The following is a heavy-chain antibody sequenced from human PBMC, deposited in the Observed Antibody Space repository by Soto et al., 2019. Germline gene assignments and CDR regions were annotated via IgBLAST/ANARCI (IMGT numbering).Heavy chain of an antibody. D-gene: IGHD3-10*01. CDR3: ARGPQLAITMFRGVIITTYGMDV. V-gene: IGHV3-33*08. CDR1: GFTFSTYG. Sequence: GGSLRLSCAASGFTFSTYGMHWVRQAPAKGLEWVTVIWYDGSNKYYADSVKGRFTISRDNSKNTLYLQMDSLRAEDTAVYYCARGPQLAITMFRGVIITTYGMDVCGQGTTVTVSS. CDR2: IWYDGSNK. J-gene: IGHJ6*02.